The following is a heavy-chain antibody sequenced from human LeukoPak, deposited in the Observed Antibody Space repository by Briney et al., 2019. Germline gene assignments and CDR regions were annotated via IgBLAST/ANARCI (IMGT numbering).Heavy chain of an antibody. Sequence: PSETLSLTCSVSGGSISHSNSYWGWIRQPPGKGLEWVGSVYHSGTTYSNPSLKSRVTTSADTSKNLFSLKLSSMTAADTAVYYCARQSGGVATKLDYWGQGTLVTVSS. CDR2: VYHSGTT. V-gene: IGHV4-39*01. J-gene: IGHJ4*02. CDR1: GGSISHSNSY. D-gene: IGHD3-16*01. CDR3: ARQSGGVATKLDY.